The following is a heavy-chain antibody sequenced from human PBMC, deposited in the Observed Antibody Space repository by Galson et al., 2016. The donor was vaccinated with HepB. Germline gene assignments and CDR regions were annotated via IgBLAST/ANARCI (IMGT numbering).Heavy chain of an antibody. CDR3: ARDYASTYGMDV. CDR2: VSQRGTN. D-gene: IGHD3-16*01. V-gene: IGHV4-38-2*02. J-gene: IGHJ6*02. Sequence: RQSPGKGLEFIASVSQRGTNQYNPSLKSRVAILVDTSKNQFSLRLRSVTAADTAIYYCARDYASTYGMDVWGQGTAVTVSS.